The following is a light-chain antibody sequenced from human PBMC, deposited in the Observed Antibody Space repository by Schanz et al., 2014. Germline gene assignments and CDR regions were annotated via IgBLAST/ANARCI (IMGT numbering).Light chain of an antibody. CDR1: ATDIGGTYL. CDR3: SSYTSSSTFV. J-gene: IGLJ1*01. CDR2: DVS. V-gene: IGLV2-14*02. Sequence: QSALTQPASVSGSPGQSITISCTGTATDIGGTYLVSWYQQHPGKAPKLMIYDVSNRPSGVSNRFSGSKSDNTASLTISGLQAEDEADYYCSSYTSSSTFVFGTGTKVTVL.